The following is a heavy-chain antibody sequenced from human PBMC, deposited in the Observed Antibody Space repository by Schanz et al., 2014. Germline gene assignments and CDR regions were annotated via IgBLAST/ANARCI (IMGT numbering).Heavy chain of an antibody. CDR3: ARDGEAAARCDY. J-gene: IGHJ4*02. CDR1: GYPFSNYG. D-gene: IGHD6-13*01. V-gene: IGHV1-18*01. Sequence: QVQMVQSGAEVKKPGASVKVSCKASGYPFSNYGISWLRQAPGQGFEWMAWMSYNGNTKYAQSLQGRVTVTRDTSTSTSYMELRSLTSDDTAVYYCARDGEAAARCDYCGQGTLVTVSS. CDR2: MSYNGNT.